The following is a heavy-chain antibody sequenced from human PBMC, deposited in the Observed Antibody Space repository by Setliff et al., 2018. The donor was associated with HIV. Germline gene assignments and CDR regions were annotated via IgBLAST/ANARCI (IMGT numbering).Heavy chain of an antibody. CDR3: ARGGWSYNFWSGYAFDI. CDR2: IIPILGTA. Sequence: GASVKVSCKASGGTFNNYAISWLRQAPGQGLVWMGKIIPILGTANYAQRFQGRVTMTADESTSTVYMELNSLSSEDTAMYYCARGGWSYNFWSGYAFDIWGQGTMVTVSS. V-gene: IGHV1-69*11. CDR1: GGTFNNYA. D-gene: IGHD3-3*01. J-gene: IGHJ3*02.